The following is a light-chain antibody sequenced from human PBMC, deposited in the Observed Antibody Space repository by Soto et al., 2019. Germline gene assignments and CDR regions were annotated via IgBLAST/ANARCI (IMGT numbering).Light chain of an antibody. Sequence: QSALTQPASVSGSPGQSITISCTGTSSDVGRYNDVSWYQHHPGKAPKLIFYDVSNRPSGVSERFSVSKSGYTAPLTISGLQAEDEADYYCNSYTTRSTDVFGTGTKLTVL. CDR3: NSYTTRSTDV. CDR1: SSDVGRYND. V-gene: IGLV2-14*03. CDR2: DVS. J-gene: IGLJ1*01.